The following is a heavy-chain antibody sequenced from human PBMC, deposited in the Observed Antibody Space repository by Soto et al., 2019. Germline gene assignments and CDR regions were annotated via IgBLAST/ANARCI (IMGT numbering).Heavy chain of an antibody. CDR2: IVVGSGST. J-gene: IGHJ5*02. Sequence: SVKVSCKASGFTFTSSAVQWVRQARGQRLEWIGWIVVGSGSTNYNPSLKSRVTISVDTSKNQFSLKLSSVTAADTAVYYCARGIVDIIGVGANWFDPWGQGTLVTVSS. V-gene: IGHV1-58*01. CDR3: ARGIVDIIGVGANWFDP. D-gene: IGHD1-26*01. CDR1: GFTFTSSA.